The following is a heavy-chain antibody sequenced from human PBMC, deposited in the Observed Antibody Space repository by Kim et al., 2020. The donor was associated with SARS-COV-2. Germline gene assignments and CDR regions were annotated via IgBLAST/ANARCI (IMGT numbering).Heavy chain of an antibody. CDR3: ARGPRGRLGTRQHYYYYYG. CDR1: GGSFSGYY. Sequence: SETLSLTCAVYGGSFSGYYWSWIRQPPGKGLEWIGDINHSGSINYNPSLKSRVTISVDTSKNQSSLKLSSVTAADTAVYYCARGPRGRLGTRQHYYYYYG. V-gene: IGHV4-34*01. CDR2: INHSGSI. D-gene: IGHD3-16*01. J-gene: IGHJ6*01.